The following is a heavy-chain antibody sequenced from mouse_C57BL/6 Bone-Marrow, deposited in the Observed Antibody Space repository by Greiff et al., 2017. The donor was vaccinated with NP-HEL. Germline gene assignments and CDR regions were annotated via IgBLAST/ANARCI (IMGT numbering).Heavy chain of an antibody. D-gene: IGHD1-1*01. CDR2: IDPSDSYT. Sequence: VQLQQPGAELVRPGTSVKLSCKASGYTFTSYWMHWVKQRPGQGLEWIGVIDPSDSYTNYNQKFKGKATLTVDTSSSTAYMQLSSLTSEDSAVYYCARPNYDGFAYWGQGTLVTVSA. CDR1: GYTFTSYW. J-gene: IGHJ3*01. V-gene: IGHV1-59*01. CDR3: ARPNYDGFAY.